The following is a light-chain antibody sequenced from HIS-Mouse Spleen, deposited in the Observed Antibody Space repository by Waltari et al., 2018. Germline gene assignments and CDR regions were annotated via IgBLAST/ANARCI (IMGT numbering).Light chain of an antibody. CDR3: QSYDSSNQGV. Sequence: NFMLTQPHSVSESPGKTVTISCTRSSGSISSNYLQWYQQRPGRAPTTVIYEDNQRPSGVPDRFSGSIDSSSNSASLTISGLKTEDEADYYCQSYDSSNQGVFGGGTKLTVL. CDR1: SGSISSNY. V-gene: IGLV6-57*04. J-gene: IGLJ3*02. CDR2: EDN.